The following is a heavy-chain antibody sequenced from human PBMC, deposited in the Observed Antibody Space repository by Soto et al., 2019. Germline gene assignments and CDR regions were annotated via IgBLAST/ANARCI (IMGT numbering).Heavy chain of an antibody. CDR3: VHSRCGGDCLQSYSSHYYYGMDI. J-gene: IGHJ6*02. D-gene: IGHD2-21*02. CDR2: IYWDGDR. V-gene: IGHV2-5*02. CDR1: GFSLSTGGMG. Sequence: SGPTLVNPTQTPTLTCTFSGFSLSTGGMGVGWIRQPPGKALEWLALIYWDGDRRYSPSLMNRLTIAKDTSKNQVVLTMTNMDPVDTATYYCVHSRCGGDCLQSYSSHYYYGMDIWGQGTTVTVSS.